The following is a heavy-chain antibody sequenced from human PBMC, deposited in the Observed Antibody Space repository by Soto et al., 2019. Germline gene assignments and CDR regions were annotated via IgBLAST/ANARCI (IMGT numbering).Heavy chain of an antibody. Sequence: QVLLLQSGAEVKKPGASVKVSCKASGYTFSGFYMHWVRQAPGQGLEWMGWINPNSGGTKSAEKFQGRVTMTRDTSISTAYMELSRLTSDDTAVYYCASAAVTGTAGLDFWGQGTHVTVSS. CDR2: INPNSGGT. CDR1: GYTFSGFY. V-gene: IGHV1-2*02. D-gene: IGHD6-19*01. CDR3: ASAAVTGTAGLDF. J-gene: IGHJ4*02.